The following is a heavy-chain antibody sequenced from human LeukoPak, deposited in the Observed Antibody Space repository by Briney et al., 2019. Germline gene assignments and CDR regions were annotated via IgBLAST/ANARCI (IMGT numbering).Heavy chain of an antibody. CDR3: ARGQREGDYDILTGENDY. V-gene: IGHV1-2*02. J-gene: IGHJ4*02. D-gene: IGHD3-9*01. CDR2: ITPNSGGT. CDR1: GYTFPGYY. Sequence: ASVTVSCKASGYTFPGYYMHWVRQAPGRGLEGMGWITPNSGGTNYAQTFRGRLTITRDTSMSTAHIEVSRLRSGDTAVYYCARGQREGDYDILTGENDYWGQGTLVTVSS.